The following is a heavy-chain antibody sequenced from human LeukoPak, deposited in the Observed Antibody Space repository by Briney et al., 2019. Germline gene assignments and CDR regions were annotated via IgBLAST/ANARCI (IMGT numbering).Heavy chain of an antibody. V-gene: IGHV4-34*01. D-gene: IGHD3-22*01. CDR3: ARGHDPNSSGLKDFDY. CDR2: INHSGTT. CDR1: GGSFSGYY. J-gene: IGHJ4*02. Sequence: SETLSLTCAVYGGSFSGYYWSWIRHPPGRGLEWIGEINHSGTTNYNPSLKSRVTISVDTSKNQFSLKLSSVTAADTAVYSCARGHDPNSSGLKDFDYWGQGTLVTVSS.